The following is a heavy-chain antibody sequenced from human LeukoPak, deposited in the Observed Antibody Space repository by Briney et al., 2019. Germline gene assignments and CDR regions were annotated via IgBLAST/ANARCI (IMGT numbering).Heavy chain of an antibody. CDR3: AKGYYGDHGYYYYYMDV. D-gene: IGHD4-17*01. V-gene: IGHV3-23*01. CDR1: GFTFSSYD. J-gene: IGHJ6*03. CDR2: ISGSGGST. Sequence: GGSLRLSCAASGFTFSSYDMHWVRQAPGKGLEWVSAISGSGGSTYYADSVKGRFTISRDNSKNTLYLQMNSLRAEDTAVYYCAKGYYGDHGYYYYYMDVWGKGTTVTVSS.